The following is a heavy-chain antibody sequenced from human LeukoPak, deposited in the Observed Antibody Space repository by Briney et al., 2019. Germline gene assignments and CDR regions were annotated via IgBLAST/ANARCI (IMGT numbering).Heavy chain of an antibody. V-gene: IGHV3-30*04. CDR3: ARDHGDCSVTSCAVGPYYYYMDV. J-gene: IGHJ6*03. Sequence: GRSLRLSCAASGFTFSSYAMHWVRQAPGKGLGWVAVISYDGSNKYYADSVKGRFTIYRDNAKNSLYLQMNSLRAEDTAVYYCARDHGDCSVTSCAVGPYYYYMDVWGKGTTVTVSS. CDR2: ISYDGSNK. D-gene: IGHD2-2*01. CDR1: GFTFSSYA.